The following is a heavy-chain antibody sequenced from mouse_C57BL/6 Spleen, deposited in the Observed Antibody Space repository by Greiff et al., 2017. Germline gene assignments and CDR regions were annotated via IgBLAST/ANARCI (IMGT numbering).Heavy chain of an antibody. J-gene: IGHJ3*01. CDR1: GYAFSSSW. V-gene: IGHV1-82*01. Sequence: QVQLQQSGPELVKPGASVKISCKASGYAFSSSWMNWVQQRPGKGLEWIGRIYPGDGDTNYNGKFKGKATLTADKTSSTAYMQLSSLTSEDSAVYFCARSDGAYWGQGTLVTVSA. CDR3: ARSDGAY. CDR2: IYPGDGDT.